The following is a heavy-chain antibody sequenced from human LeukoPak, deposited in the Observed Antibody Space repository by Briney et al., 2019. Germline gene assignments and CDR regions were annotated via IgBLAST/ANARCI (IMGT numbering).Heavy chain of an antibody. Sequence: SETLSLTCTVSSGSISTFYWSWIRQPPGKGLEWIGYIYYTGNTNYNPSLKSRVTISVDTSNNLFSLKLSSVTAADTAVYYCARDPPTSFWGQGTMVTVSS. CDR2: IYYTGNT. CDR3: ARDPPTSF. CDR1: SGSISTFY. V-gene: IGHV4-59*13. J-gene: IGHJ3*01.